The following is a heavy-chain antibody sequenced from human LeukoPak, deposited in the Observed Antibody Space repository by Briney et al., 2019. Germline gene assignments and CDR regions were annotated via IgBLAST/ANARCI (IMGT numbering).Heavy chain of an antibody. V-gene: IGHV1-46*01. D-gene: IGHD3-16*01. CDR3: ARDTQGGYYYMDV. Sequence: ASVKVSCKASGYTFTSYYMHWVRQAPGQGLEWMGIINSSGGSTTYAQKFQGRVTMTRDTSTTTVYMELSSLRSEDTAVYYCARDTQGGYYYMDVWGKGTTVTVSS. CDR1: GYTFTSYY. J-gene: IGHJ6*03. CDR2: INSSGGST.